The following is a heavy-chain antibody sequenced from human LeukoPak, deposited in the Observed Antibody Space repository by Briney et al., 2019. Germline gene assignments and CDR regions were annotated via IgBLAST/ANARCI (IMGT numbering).Heavy chain of an antibody. CDR3: ARDFSGDYYDSSGYYDFGIDY. V-gene: IGHV3-21*01. CDR2: ISSSSSYI. CDR1: GFTFSSYS. D-gene: IGHD3-22*01. J-gene: IGHJ4*02. Sequence: GGSLRLSCAASGFTFSSYSMNWVRQASGKGLEWVSSISSSSSYIYYADSVKGRFTISRDNAKNSLYLQMNSLRAEDTAVYYCARDFSGDYYDSSGYYDFGIDYWGQGTLVTVSS.